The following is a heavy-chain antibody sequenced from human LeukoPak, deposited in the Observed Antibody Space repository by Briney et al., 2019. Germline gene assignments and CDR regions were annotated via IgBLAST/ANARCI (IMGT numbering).Heavy chain of an antibody. CDR1: GDTFDRFA. CDR3: AEGPRDHGDFVFF. Sequence: SVKVSCKASGDTFDRFAITWVRLAPGQGLDWMGRIIPIFGITHYAPHFQGRLTITADTSTKTAYMELSSLKSDDTAVYYCAEGPRDHGDFVFFWGQGTLVTVTS. V-gene: IGHV1-69*04. CDR2: IIPIFGIT. J-gene: IGHJ4*02. D-gene: IGHD4-17*01.